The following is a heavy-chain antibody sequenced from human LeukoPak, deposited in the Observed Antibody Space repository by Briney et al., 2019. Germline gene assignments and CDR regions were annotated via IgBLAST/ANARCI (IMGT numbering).Heavy chain of an antibody. V-gene: IGHV1-8*01. CDR1: GYTFTSYD. CDR3: ARGWSKSGGYSYGN. D-gene: IGHD5-18*01. CDR2: MNPNSGNT. Sequence: GASVKVSCKASGYTFTSYDINWVRQATGQGLEWMGWMNPNSGNTGYAQKFQGRVTMTRNTSISTAYMELSSLRSEDTAVYYCARGWSKSGGYSYGNWGQGTLVTVSS. J-gene: IGHJ4*02.